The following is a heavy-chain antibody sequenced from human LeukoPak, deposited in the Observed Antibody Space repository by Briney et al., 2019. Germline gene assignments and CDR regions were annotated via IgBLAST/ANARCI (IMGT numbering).Heavy chain of an antibody. CDR2: ISSNGDST. J-gene: IGHJ6*02. V-gene: IGHV3-64*01. CDR3: ARDRPGDV. CDR1: GFTFSSYE. Sequence: PGGSLGLSCAASGFTFSSYEMHWVRQAPGKGLEYVSAISSNGDSTYYANFVKGRFIISRDNSKNTLYLQMGSPRPEDMAVYYCARDRPGDVWGEGTTVTVSS.